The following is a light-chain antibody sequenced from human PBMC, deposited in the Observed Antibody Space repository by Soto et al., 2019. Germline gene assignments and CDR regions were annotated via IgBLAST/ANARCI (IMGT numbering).Light chain of an antibody. V-gene: IGKV1-8*01. J-gene: IGKJ5*01. CDR2: AAS. Sequence: AIRMTQSPSSLSASTGDRVTITCRASQGISSYLAWYQQKPGKAPKLLIYAASTLQSGVPSRFSGSGSGTDFTLTISCLQSEDFATYYCQQYYSYPPTFGRGTRQEIK. CDR3: QQYYSYPPT. CDR1: QGISSY.